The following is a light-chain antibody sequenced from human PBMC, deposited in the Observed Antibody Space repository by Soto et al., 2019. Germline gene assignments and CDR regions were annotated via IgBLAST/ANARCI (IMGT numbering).Light chain of an antibody. V-gene: IGKV3-20*01. Sequence: EIVMTQSPATLSVSPVEIATLHSPASQTISSNYLAWYQQKPGQAPRLLIYGASSRAPGIPDRFSGSGSGTTFTLTISRLEPEDFAVYYCQRYGRSPPITFGQGTRLEIK. CDR3: QRYGRSPPIT. J-gene: IGKJ5*01. CDR1: QTISSNY. CDR2: GAS.